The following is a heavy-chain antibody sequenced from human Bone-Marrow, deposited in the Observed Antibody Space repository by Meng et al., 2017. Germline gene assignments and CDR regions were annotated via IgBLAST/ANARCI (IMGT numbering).Heavy chain of an antibody. CDR3: ASLYGDSSVWYLDL. J-gene: IGHJ2*01. CDR2: IYYSGST. D-gene: IGHD4-17*01. Sequence: AQLQESGPGLVTPSQTLSLTCTVSGGSISSGNHYWSWIRQHPGKGLEYIGYIYYSGSTYYNPSLKSRVIISVDTSKNQFSLRLNSVTAADTAVYYCASLYGDSSVWYLDLWGRGTLVTVSS. CDR1: GGSISSGNHY. V-gene: IGHV4-31*03.